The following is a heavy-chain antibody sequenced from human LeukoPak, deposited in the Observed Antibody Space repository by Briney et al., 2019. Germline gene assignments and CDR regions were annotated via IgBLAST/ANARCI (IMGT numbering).Heavy chain of an antibody. D-gene: IGHD5-12*01. CDR3: ARSRLYSGYDAYYYYYYMDV. V-gene: IGHV3-21*01. CDR2: ISSDSNLI. J-gene: IGHJ6*03. Sequence: GGSLRLSCAASGFTFSSYSMNWVRQAPGKGLDWVSSISSDSNLIFYADSVKGRFTISRDNAKNSLYLQMNSLRAEDTAVYYCARSRLYSGYDAYYYYYYMDVWGKGTTVTVSS. CDR1: GFTFSSYS.